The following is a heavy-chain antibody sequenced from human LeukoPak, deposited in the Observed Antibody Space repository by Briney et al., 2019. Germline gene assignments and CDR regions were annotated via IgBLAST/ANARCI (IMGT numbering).Heavy chain of an antibody. CDR1: GFTFSNYG. CDR2: INHSGST. Sequence: PGGSLRLSCAASGFTFSNYGMSWVRQAPGKGLEWIGEINHSGSTNYNPSLKSRVTISVDTSKNQFSLKLSSVTAADTAVYYCARRRYSYGSRLTYDYWGQGTLVTVSS. D-gene: IGHD5-18*01. V-gene: IGHV4-34*01. CDR3: ARRRYSYGSRLTYDY. J-gene: IGHJ4*02.